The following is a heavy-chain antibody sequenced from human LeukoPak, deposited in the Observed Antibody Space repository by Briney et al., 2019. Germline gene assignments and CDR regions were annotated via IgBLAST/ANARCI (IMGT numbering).Heavy chain of an antibody. J-gene: IGHJ3*02. V-gene: IGHV3-23*01. CDR1: GFTFSSYA. CDR2: ISGSGGST. Sequence: GGSLRLSCAASGFTFSSYAMSWVRQAPGKGLEWVSAISGSGGSTYYADSVKGRFTISRDNSKNTLYLQMNSLRAEDTAVYYCAKRDYDILTGYSNDAFDIWGQGTMVTVSS. D-gene: IGHD3-9*01. CDR3: AKRDYDILTGYSNDAFDI.